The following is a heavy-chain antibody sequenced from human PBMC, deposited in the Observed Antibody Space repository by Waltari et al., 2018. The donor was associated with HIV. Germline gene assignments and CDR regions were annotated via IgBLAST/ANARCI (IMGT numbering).Heavy chain of an antibody. CDR1: GFTFSSYA. CDR3: AKVLYYYDSSGYYLSPFDY. V-gene: IGHV3-23*01. D-gene: IGHD3-22*01. Sequence: EVQLLESGGGLVQPGGSLRLSCAASGFTFSSYAMSWVRQAPGKGLEWVSAISGSGVSTSYSDSVNGRFTISRDNSKNTLYLQMNSLRAEDTAVYYCAKVLYYYDSSGYYLSPFDYWGQGTLVTVSS. CDR2: ISGSGVST. J-gene: IGHJ4*02.